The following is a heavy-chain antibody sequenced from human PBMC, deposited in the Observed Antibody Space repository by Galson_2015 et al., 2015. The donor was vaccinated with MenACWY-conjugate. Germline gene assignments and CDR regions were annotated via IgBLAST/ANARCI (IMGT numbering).Heavy chain of an antibody. CDR1: GFAFASYA. CDR3: VTEGRSSAWNNWYFDF. D-gene: IGHD1/OR15-1a*01. CDR2: ITASGDDT. J-gene: IGHJ2*01. V-gene: IGHV3-23*01. Sequence: SLRLSCAASGFAFASYAMAWVRQAPGKGLQWVSSITASGDDTYCSDSVRGRFTISRENAKNSLYLQMNSLTAGDTAVYYCVTEGRSSAWNNWYFDFWGRGTLVTVSS.